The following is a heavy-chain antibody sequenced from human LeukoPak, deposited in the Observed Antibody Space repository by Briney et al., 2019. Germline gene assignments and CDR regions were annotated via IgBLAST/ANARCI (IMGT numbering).Heavy chain of an antibody. V-gene: IGHV1-2*02. CDR1: GYTFTGYY. J-gene: IGHJ4*02. CDR3: ACDILTGLTSYYFDY. D-gene: IGHD3-9*01. Sequence: ASVKVSCKASGYTFTGYYMHWVRQAPGQGLEWMGWINPNSGGTNYAQKFQGRVTMTRDTSISTAYMELSRLRSDDTAVYYCACDILTGLTSYYFDYWGQGTLVTVSS. CDR2: INPNSGGT.